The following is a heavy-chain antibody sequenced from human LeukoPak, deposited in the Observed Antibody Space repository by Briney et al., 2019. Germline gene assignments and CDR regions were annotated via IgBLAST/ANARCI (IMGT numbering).Heavy chain of an antibody. CDR3: ARARAGGNSLEY. V-gene: IGHV4-61*02. D-gene: IGHD4-23*01. CDR1: GGSISSGSDY. J-gene: IGHJ4*02. CDR2: IYTSGST. Sequence: PSETLSHTCTVSGGSISSGSDYWSWIRQPAGKGLEWIGRIYTSGSTNYNPSLKSRVTISVDTSKNQLSLKLSSVTAADTAVYYCARARAGGNSLEYWGQGTLVTVSS.